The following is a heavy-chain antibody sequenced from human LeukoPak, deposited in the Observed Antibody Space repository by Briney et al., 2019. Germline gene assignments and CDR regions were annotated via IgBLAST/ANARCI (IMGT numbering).Heavy chain of an antibody. CDR1: GGTFSSYA. CDR2: IIPIFGTA. J-gene: IGHJ3*02. Sequence: GASVKVSCKASGGTFSSYAISWVRRAPGQGLEWMGGIIPIFGTANYAQKFQGRVTITADESTSTAYMELSSLRSEDTAVYYCARSLRHIAARPYAFDIWGQGTMVTVSS. D-gene: IGHD6-6*01. CDR3: ARSLRHIAARPYAFDI. V-gene: IGHV1-69*13.